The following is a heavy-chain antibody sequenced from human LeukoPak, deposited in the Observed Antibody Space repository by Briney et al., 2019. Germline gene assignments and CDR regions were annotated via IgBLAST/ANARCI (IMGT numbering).Heavy chain of an antibody. J-gene: IGHJ4*02. CDR3: ARHVDGYIGPFDY. V-gene: IGHV4-59*08. D-gene: IGHD5-24*01. CDR1: GGSISSYY. Sequence: SETLSLTCTASGGSISSYYWSWIRQPPGKGLEWIGYIYYSGSTNYNPSLKSRVTISVDTSKNQFSLKLSSVTAADTAVYYCARHVDGYIGPFDYWGQGTLGTVSS. CDR2: IYYSGST.